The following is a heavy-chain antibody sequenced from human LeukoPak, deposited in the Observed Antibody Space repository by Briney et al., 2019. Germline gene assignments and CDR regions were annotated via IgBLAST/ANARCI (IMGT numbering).Heavy chain of an antibody. D-gene: IGHD3-10*01. CDR3: AKGGFGRPFDY. Sequence: GGSLRLSCAASGFTFSDYAMSWVRQAPGKGLEWLSVISGGSSGSTYYADSVTGRFTVSRDNSKNTVDLQMNNLRVDDTAIYYCAKGGFGRPFDYWGQGTLVTVSS. CDR2: ISGGSSGST. V-gene: IGHV3-23*01. J-gene: IGHJ4*02. CDR1: GFTFSDYA.